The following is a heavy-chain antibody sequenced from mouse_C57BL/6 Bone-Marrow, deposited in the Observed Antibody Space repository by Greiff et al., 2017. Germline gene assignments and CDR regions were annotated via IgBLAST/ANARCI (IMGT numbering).Heavy chain of an antibody. CDR2: INPSTGGT. D-gene: IGHD1-1*01. CDR1: GYSFTGYY. Sequence: VQLQQSGPELVKPGASVKISCKASGYSFTGYYMNWVKQSPERSLEWIGEINPSTGGTTYNQKFKAKATLTVDKSSSTAYMQLKSLTSEDSAVYYCARPYDYGSIYAIAYWGQGTLGTVS. V-gene: IGHV1-42*01. J-gene: IGHJ4*01. CDR3: ARPYDYGSIYAIAY.